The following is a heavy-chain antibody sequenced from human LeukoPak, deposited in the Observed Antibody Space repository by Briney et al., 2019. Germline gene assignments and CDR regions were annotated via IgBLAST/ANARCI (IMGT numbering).Heavy chain of an antibody. J-gene: IGHJ6*02. Sequence: GGSLRLSCAASGFTFSSYGMHWVRQAPGKGLEWVAVISYDGSNKYYADSVKGRFTISRDNSKNTLYLQMNSLRAEDTAVYYCARAYCGGDCPDYYYYGMDVWGQGTTVTVSS. V-gene: IGHV3-30*03. CDR1: GFTFSSYG. CDR3: ARAYCGGDCPDYYYYGMDV. CDR2: ISYDGSNK. D-gene: IGHD2-21*02.